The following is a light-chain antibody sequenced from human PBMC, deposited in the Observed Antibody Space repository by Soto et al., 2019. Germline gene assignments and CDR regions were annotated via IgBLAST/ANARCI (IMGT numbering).Light chain of an antibody. CDR1: SSNIGNNA. CDR3: AAWDDSLNGWV. Sequence: QLVLTQPPSVSEAPRQRVTISCSGSSSNIGNNAVNWYQQFPGKAPKLLIYYDDLLPSGVSDRFSGSKSGTSASLAISGLQSGDEADYYCAAWDDSLNGWVFGGGTKLTVL. J-gene: IGLJ3*02. CDR2: YDD. V-gene: IGLV1-36*01.